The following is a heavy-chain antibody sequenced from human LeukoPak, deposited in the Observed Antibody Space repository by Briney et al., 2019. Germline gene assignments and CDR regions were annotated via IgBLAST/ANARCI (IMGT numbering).Heavy chain of an antibody. CDR2: IGTAGDT. CDR1: GFTFSDYY. CDR3: ARADLRGYSLDY. V-gene: IGHV3-13*01. Sequence: GGSLRLSCAASGFTFSDYYMSWVRQAPGKGLEWVSGIGTAGDTYSPGSVKGRFTISRENAKNSLYLQMNSLRAGDTAVYYCARADLRGYSLDYWGQGTLVTVSS. D-gene: IGHD5-18*01. J-gene: IGHJ4*02.